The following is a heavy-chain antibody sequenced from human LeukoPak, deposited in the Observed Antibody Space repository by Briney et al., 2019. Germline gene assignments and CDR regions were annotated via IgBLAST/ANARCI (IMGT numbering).Heavy chain of an antibody. Sequence: GESLKISCKGSGYSFTSYWIGWVRQMPGKGLEWMGIIYPGDSDTRYSPSFQGHVTISADKSISTAYLQWSSLKASDTAMYYCARRAIVGYCSSTSCSYYFDYWGQGTLVTVSS. J-gene: IGHJ4*02. CDR1: GYSFTSYW. D-gene: IGHD2-2*01. V-gene: IGHV5-51*01. CDR3: ARRAIVGYCSSTSCSYYFDY. CDR2: IYPGDSDT.